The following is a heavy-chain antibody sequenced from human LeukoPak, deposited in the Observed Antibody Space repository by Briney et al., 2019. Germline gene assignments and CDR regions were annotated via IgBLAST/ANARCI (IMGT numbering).Heavy chain of an antibody. D-gene: IGHD5-24*01. CDR2: IGSTSSTR. Sequence: GGSLRLSCAASGFPFSDYYMSWIRQAPGKGLEWVSCIGSTSSTRYYADSVKGRFTISRANAKKSLYLQVNSLRAEDTAVYYCARTGDGYSSFSYYYYMDVWGKGTTVSVSS. CDR1: GFPFSDYY. V-gene: IGHV3-11*04. J-gene: IGHJ6*03. CDR3: ARTGDGYSSFSYYYYMDV.